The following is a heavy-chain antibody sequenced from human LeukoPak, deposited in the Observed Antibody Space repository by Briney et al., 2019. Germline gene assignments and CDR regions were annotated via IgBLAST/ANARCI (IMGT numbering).Heavy chain of an antibody. D-gene: IGHD5-18*01. V-gene: IGHV3-7*01. CDR3: ARVRGYNPQGNFDL. CDR1: GFTFSSYW. J-gene: IGHJ2*01. CDR2: IKQDGSEK. Sequence: GGSLRLSCAASGFTFSSYWMSWVRQAPGKGLEWVANIKQDGSEKYYVDSVKGRFTISRYNAKNSLYLQMNSLRAEDTAVYYCARVRGYNPQGNFDLWGRGTLVTVSS.